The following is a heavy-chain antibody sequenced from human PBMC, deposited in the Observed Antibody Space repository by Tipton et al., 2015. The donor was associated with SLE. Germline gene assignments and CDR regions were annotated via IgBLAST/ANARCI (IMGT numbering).Heavy chain of an antibody. CDR3: ARDTIFGVAQRGDY. J-gene: IGHJ4*02. V-gene: IGHV1-18*01. CDR1: GYTFSNYG. D-gene: IGHD3-3*01. Sequence: QSGAEMKKPGASVKVSCQASGYTFSNYGVSWVRQAPGQGLEWVGWITVYNGVANYAHKFHDRVTMTTDTSTSTVFMELRGLRSDDTAVYYCARDTIFGVAQRGDYWGQGTLVTVSS. CDR2: ITVYNGVA.